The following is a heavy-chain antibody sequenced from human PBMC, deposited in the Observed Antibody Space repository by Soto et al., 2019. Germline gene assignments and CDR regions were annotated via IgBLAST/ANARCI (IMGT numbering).Heavy chain of an antibody. CDR3: ARDRSSSLATWFDP. D-gene: IGHD6-13*01. CDR2: INPSGGAT. J-gene: IGHJ5*02. Sequence: ASVKVSCKASGYTFISYYMHWVRQAPGQGLEWMGIINPSGGATSYAQKFQGWVTMTRDTSISTAYMELTRLRSDDTAVYYCARDRSSSLATWFDPWGQGTLVTVSS. CDR1: GYTFISYY. V-gene: IGHV1-46*01.